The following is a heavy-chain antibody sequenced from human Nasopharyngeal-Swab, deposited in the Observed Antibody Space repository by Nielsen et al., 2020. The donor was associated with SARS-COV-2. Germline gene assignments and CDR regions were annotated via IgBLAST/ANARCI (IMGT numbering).Heavy chain of an antibody. CDR3: ARDSSSAYDFWSGYYAPNDYYYYYGMDV. J-gene: IGHJ6*02. Sequence: GGSLRLSCAASGFTFSDYYMAWVRQAPGKGLEWLSYISASGRNTDSADSVKGRFTISRDNAKNSLYLQMNSLRAEDTAVYYCARDSSSAYDFWSGYYAPNDYYYYYGMDVWGQGTTVTVSS. CDR1: GFTFSDYY. D-gene: IGHD3-3*01. V-gene: IGHV3-11*06. CDR2: ISASGRNT.